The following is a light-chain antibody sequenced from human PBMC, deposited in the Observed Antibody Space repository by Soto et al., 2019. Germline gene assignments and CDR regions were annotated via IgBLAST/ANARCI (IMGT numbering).Light chain of an antibody. J-gene: IGKJ1*01. CDR1: QSVSSF. V-gene: IGKV3-15*01. CDR2: GAS. CDR3: QQYSNWPSWT. Sequence: EKVMTQSPATLSMSPGERATLSCRASQSVSSFLAWYQQKPGQAPRLLIYGASTRATGIPASFSGSGSGTEFTLTISSLQSEDFAVYYCQQYSNWPSWTFGQGTKVEVK.